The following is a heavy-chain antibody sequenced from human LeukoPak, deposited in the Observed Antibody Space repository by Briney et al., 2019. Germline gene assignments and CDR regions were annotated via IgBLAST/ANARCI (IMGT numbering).Heavy chain of an antibody. CDR2: ISYDGSDK. V-gene: IGHV3-30*04. Sequence: GRSLRLSCAASGFTFSSYAMHWVRQAPGKGLVWVALISYDGSDKYYADSVKGRFTISRGNSKNTLFVQMNSLRPEDTAVYYCARGAYSSGWTTFDYWGQGILVTVSS. CDR3: ARGAYSSGWTTFDY. J-gene: IGHJ4*02. CDR1: GFTFSSYA. D-gene: IGHD6-19*01.